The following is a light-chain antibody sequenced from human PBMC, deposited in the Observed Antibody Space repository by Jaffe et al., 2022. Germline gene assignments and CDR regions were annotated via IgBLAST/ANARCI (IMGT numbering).Light chain of an antibody. V-gene: IGKV1-39*01. J-gene: IGKJ2*01. Sequence: DIQMTQSPSSLSASVGDRVTITCRASQNIDIYLNWYRQKPGKAPELLIYAASTLHSGVPSRFSGSGSGTDFTLTISSLQPEDFATYYCHETYTSPPYIFGPGTKLEIK. CDR1: QNIDIY. CDR2: AAS. CDR3: HETYTSPPYI.